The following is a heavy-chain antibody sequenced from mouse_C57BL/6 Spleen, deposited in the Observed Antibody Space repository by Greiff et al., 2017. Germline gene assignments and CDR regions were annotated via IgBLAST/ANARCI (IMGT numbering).Heavy chain of an antibody. D-gene: IGHD2-1*01. CDR1: GFTFSDAW. CDR2: IRNKANNHAT. V-gene: IGHV6-6*01. CDR3: TRPDGNLTGTWFAY. J-gene: IGHJ3*01. Sequence: DVMLVESGGGLVQPGGSMKLSCAVSGFTFSDAWMDWVRQSPEKGLEWVAEIRNKANNHATYYAESVKGRFTISRDDSKSSVYLQMNSLRAEDTGIYYCTRPDGNLTGTWFAYWGQGTLVTVSA.